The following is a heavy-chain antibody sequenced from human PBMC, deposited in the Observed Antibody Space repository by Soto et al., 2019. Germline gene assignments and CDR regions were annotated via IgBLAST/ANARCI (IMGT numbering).Heavy chain of an antibody. CDR1: ACSFTSYG. J-gene: IGHJ4*02. D-gene: IGHD3-22*01. Sequence: ASVKVSCKASACSFTSYGISWVRQAPGQGLEWMGWISAYNGNTNYAQKLQGRVTMTTDTSTSTAYMELRSLRSDDTAVYYCAKGLVDSSGITGFDYWGQGTLVTVSS. V-gene: IGHV1-18*01. CDR3: AKGLVDSSGITGFDY. CDR2: ISAYNGNT.